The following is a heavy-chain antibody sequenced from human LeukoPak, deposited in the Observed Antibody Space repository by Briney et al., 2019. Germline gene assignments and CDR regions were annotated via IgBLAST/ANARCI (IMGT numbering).Heavy chain of an antibody. CDR2: ISAYNGNT. CDR1: GYRFISYG. V-gene: IGHV1-18*01. CDR3: ARALSDDFWSGYQDH. J-gene: IGHJ4*02. Sequence: ASVKVSCKASGYRFISYGFSWVRQAPGQGLEWMGWISAYNGNTNYAQKFQGRVTMTTDTSTSTVYMEVRSLRSDDTAVYYWARALSDDFWSGYQDHWGQGTLVTVSS. D-gene: IGHD3-3*01.